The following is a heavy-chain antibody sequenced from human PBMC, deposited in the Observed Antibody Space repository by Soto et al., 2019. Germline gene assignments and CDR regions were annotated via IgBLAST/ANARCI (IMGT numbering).Heavy chain of an antibody. CDR1: GFTFSDYA. D-gene: IGHD3-10*01. J-gene: IGHJ4*02. V-gene: IGHV3-23*01. Sequence: LRLSCAASGFTFSDYAMNWVRQAPGKGLEWVSVISGTGGGTNSADSVKGRFTISRDNSKNMLYLQMNSLRAEDTAVYYCAKSRSRDFDYWGQGTPVTVSS. CDR2: ISGTGGGT. CDR3: AKSRSRDFDY.